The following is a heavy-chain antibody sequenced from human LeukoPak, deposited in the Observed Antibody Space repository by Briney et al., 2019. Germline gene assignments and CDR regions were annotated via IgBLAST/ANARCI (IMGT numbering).Heavy chain of an antibody. CDR1: SYSIRSDYY. CDR3: GRDRPSGYYDY. Sequence: SETLSLICTVSSYSIRSDYYWGWIRQTPGKGLEWIASINHSGITYYNPSLKSRVTISVDMSKNQFSLKLTSVTAADTAVYYCGRDRPSGYYDYWGQGILVTVSS. CDR2: INHSGIT. J-gene: IGHJ4*02. V-gene: IGHV4-38-2*02. D-gene: IGHD3-22*01.